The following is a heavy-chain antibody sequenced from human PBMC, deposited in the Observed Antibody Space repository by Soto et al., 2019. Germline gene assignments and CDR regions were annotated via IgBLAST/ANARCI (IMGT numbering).Heavy chain of an antibody. CDR3: ARSSADFGVVINHFDY. J-gene: IGHJ4*02. Sequence: ASVKVSCKASGGTFSSYAISWVRQAPGQGLEWMGGIIPIFGTANYAQKFQGRVTITADESTSTAYMELSSLRSEDTAVYYCARSSADFGVVINHFDYWGQGTLVTVSS. CDR2: IIPIFGTA. CDR1: GGTFSSYA. V-gene: IGHV1-69*13. D-gene: IGHD3-3*01.